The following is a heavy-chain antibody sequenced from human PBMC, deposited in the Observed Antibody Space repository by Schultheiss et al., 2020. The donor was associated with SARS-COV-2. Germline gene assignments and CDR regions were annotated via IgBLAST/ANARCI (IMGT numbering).Heavy chain of an antibody. CDR2: MNPNSGNT. J-gene: IGHJ3*02. Sequence: ASVKVSCKASGYTFTGFYIHWVRQATGQGLEWMGWMNPNSGNTGYAQKFQGRVTMTRDTSISTAYMELSRLRSDDTAVYYCARAPQYYYDDAFDIWGQGTMVTVSS. V-gene: IGHV1-2*02. CDR1: GYTFTGFY. D-gene: IGHD3-22*01. CDR3: ARAPQYYYDDAFDI.